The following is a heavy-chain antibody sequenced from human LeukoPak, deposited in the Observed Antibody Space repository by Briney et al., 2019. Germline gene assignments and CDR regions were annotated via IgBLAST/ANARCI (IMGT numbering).Heavy chain of an antibody. CDR1: GYTLTELS. D-gene: IGHD3-10*01. CDR2: FDPEDGET. J-gene: IGHJ4*02. Sequence: ASVKVSCKVSGYTLTELSMHWVRQAPGKGLEWMGGFDPEDGETIYAQKFQGRVTMTEDTSTDTAYMELSSLRSEDTAVYYCATVAVSLTRYYGSGALDYWGQGTLVTVSS. V-gene: IGHV1-24*01. CDR3: ATVAVSLTRYYGSGALDY.